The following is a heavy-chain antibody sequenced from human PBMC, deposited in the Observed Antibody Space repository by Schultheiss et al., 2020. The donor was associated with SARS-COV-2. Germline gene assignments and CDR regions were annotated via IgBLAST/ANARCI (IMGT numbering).Heavy chain of an antibody. V-gene: IGHV4-31*03. Sequence: SETLSLTCTVSGGSISSGGYYWSWIRQHPGKGLEWIGYIYYSGSTYYNPSLKSRVTISVDTSKNQFSLKLSSVTAADTAVYYCASTGYSSTNKEVYFDYWGQGTLVTVSS. CDR3: ASTGYSSTNKEVYFDY. D-gene: IGHD6-13*01. CDR2: IYYSGST. J-gene: IGHJ4*02. CDR1: GGSISSGGYY.